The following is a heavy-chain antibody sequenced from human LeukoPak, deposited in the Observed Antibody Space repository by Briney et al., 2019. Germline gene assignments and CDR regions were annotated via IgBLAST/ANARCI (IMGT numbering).Heavy chain of an antibody. D-gene: IGHD1-26*01. V-gene: IGHV1-18*01. CDR1: GYTFTSYG. J-gene: IGHJ4*02. CDR3: ARSGLFESSSWYEIIVGATGLDY. Sequence: ASVKVSCKASGYTFTSYGISWVRQAPGQGLEWMGWISAYNGNTNYAQKLQGRVTMTTDTSTSTAYMELRSLRSDDTAVYYCARSGLFESSSWYEIIVGATGLDYWGQGTLVTVSS. CDR2: ISAYNGNT.